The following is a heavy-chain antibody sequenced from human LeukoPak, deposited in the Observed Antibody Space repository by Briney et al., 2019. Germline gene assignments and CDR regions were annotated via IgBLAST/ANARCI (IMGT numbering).Heavy chain of an antibody. CDR1: GGSICSSSYY. Sequence: PSETLSLTCTVSGGSICSSSYYWGWIRQPPGKGLEWIGSIYYSGSTYYNPSLKSRVTISVDTSKNQFSLKLSSVTAADTAVYYCAREAGIAARAAFDIWGQGTMVTVSS. CDR2: IYYSGST. D-gene: IGHD6-25*01. V-gene: IGHV4-39*07. CDR3: AREAGIAARAAFDI. J-gene: IGHJ3*02.